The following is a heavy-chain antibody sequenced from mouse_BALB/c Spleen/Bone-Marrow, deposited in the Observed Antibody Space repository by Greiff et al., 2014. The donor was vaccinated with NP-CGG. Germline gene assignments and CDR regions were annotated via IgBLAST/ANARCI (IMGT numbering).Heavy chain of an antibody. D-gene: IGHD2-10*02. J-gene: IGHJ2*01. V-gene: IGHV2-6-4*01. Sequence: VMLVESGPGLVAPSQSLSITCTVSGFSLSRYSVHWVRQPPGKGLEWLGIIWGGGSTDYNSALKSRLSISKDNSKSQVFLKMSSLQTDDTAMYYCARLYGNYGGYFDYWGQGTTLTVSS. CDR2: IWGGGST. CDR1: GFSLSRYS. CDR3: ARLYGNYGGYFDY.